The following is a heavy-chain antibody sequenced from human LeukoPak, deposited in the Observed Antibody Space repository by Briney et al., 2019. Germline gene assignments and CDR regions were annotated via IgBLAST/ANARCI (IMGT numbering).Heavy chain of an antibody. CDR2: MSASGGGT. Sequence: PGGSPRLSCAASGFTFTSYALSWVRQAPGKGLEWVSAMSASGGGTYYADSVKGRFTISRDNSKSTLYLQMNSLRPEDTAVYYCAKRGSGSTWNPADYWGQGTLVTVSS. CDR3: AKRGSGSTWNPADY. CDR1: GFTFTSYA. V-gene: IGHV3-23*01. J-gene: IGHJ4*02. D-gene: IGHD6-13*01.